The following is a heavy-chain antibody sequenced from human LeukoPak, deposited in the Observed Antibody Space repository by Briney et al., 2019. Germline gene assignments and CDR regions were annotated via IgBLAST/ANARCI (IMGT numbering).Heavy chain of an antibody. D-gene: IGHD2-8*01. CDR2: IYTSGST. CDR3: ARDFVPGPLDV. Sequence: SETLSLTCTVSGGSISSYYWSWIRQPAGKGLEWIGRIYTSGSTNYNPSLKSQVTMSVDTSKNQFSLKLSSVTAADTAVYYCARDFVPGPLDVWSKGTTVTVSS. V-gene: IGHV4-4*07. J-gene: IGHJ6*04. CDR1: GGSISSYY.